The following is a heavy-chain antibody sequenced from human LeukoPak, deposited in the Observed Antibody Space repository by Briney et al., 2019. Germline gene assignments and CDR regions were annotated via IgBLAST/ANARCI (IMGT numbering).Heavy chain of an antibody. CDR2: IRSKANSYAT. CDR1: GFTFSGSA. J-gene: IGHJ6*02. CDR3: TSVKMVRGVAGMDV. D-gene: IGHD3-10*01. V-gene: IGHV3-73*01. Sequence: GGSLRLSCAASGFTFSGSAMHWVRQASGKGLEWVGRIRSKANSYATAYAASMKGRFTISRDDSKNTAYLQMNSLKTEDTAVYYCTSVKMVRGVAGMDVWGQGTTVTVSS.